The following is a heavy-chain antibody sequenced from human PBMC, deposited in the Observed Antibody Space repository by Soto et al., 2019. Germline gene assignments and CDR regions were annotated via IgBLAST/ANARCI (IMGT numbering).Heavy chain of an antibody. J-gene: IGHJ3*02. CDR3: ARGFGYGDYVGNAFDI. Sequence: NPSETLSLTCTVSGGSISSYYWSWIRQPPGKGLEWIGYIYYSGSTSYNPSLKSRVTISVDTSKNQFSLKLSSVTAADTAVYYCARGFGYGDYVGNAFDIWGQGTMVTV. V-gene: IGHV4-59*01. D-gene: IGHD4-17*01. CDR2: IYYSGST. CDR1: GGSISSYY.